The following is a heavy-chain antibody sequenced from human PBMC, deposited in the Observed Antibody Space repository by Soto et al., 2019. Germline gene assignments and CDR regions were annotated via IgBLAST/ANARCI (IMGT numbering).Heavy chain of an antibody. J-gene: IGHJ4*02. Sequence: ASVKVSCKVSGYTLTELSMHWVRQAPGKGLEWMGGFDPEDGETIYAQKFQGRVTMTEDTSTDTAYMELSSLRSEDTAVYYCATESPYYYDSSGTPEYFSYWGQGTLVTV. CDR2: FDPEDGET. CDR3: ATESPYYYDSSGTPEYFSY. D-gene: IGHD3-22*01. V-gene: IGHV1-24*01. CDR1: GYTLTELS.